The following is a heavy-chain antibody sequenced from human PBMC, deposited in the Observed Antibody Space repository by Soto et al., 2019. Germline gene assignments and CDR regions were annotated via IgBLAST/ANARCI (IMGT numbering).Heavy chain of an antibody. D-gene: IGHD2-8*01. J-gene: IGHJ4*02. CDR1: GFTFSSDW. Sequence: PGGSLRLCCAASGFTFSSDWISWVRQAPGKGLEWVANIKQDGSEKYHVDSVKGRFTISRDNAKNSLYLQMNSLRAEDTAVYYCARDALYAEPFDYWGQGTLVTVSS. CDR2: IKQDGSEK. V-gene: IGHV3-7*01. CDR3: ARDALYAEPFDY.